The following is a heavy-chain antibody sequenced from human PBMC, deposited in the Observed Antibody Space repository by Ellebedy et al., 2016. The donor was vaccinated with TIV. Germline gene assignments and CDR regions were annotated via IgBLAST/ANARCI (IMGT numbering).Heavy chain of an antibody. Sequence: GESLKISXAASGFTFSNYAMSWVRQAPGKGLEWVSAISGSGDSTYYADSVKGRFTMSRDNSKNKLYLQMNSLRAEDTAVYYCAKVGPDRYFDYWGQGTLVTVSS. V-gene: IGHV3-23*01. J-gene: IGHJ4*02. D-gene: IGHD1-14*01. CDR3: AKVGPDRYFDY. CDR2: ISGSGDST. CDR1: GFTFSNYA.